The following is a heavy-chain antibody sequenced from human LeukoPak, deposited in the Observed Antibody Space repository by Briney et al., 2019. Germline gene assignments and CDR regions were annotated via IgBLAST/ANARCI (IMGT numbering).Heavy chain of an antibody. Sequence: PSETLSLTCTVSGGSVSSGSYYWSWIRQPPGKGLEWIGYIYYSGSTNYNPSLKSRVTISVDTSKNQFSLKLSSVTAADTAVYYCARDRYIAVAGTNWFDPWGQGTLVTVSS. D-gene: IGHD6-19*01. CDR3: ARDRYIAVAGTNWFDP. CDR1: GGSVSSGSYY. J-gene: IGHJ5*02. CDR2: IYYSGST. V-gene: IGHV4-61*01.